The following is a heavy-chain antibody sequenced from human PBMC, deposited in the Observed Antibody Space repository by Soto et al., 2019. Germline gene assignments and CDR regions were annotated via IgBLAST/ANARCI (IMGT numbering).Heavy chain of an antibody. CDR3: ARDKITGLFDY. CDR2: INHSGGT. J-gene: IGHJ4*02. D-gene: IGHD2-8*02. CDR1: GGSFSGYY. Sequence: SETLSLTCAVYGGSFSGYYWTWIRQPPGTGLEWIGEINHSGGTNYNPSLKSRVTISVDTSKNQFSLKLTSVTAADTAVYYCARDKITGLFDYWVQGTLVTVSS. V-gene: IGHV4-34*01.